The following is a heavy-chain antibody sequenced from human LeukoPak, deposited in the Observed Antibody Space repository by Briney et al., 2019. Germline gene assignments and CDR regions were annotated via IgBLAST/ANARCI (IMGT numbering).Heavy chain of an antibody. V-gene: IGHV4-59*01. CDR1: GGSISSYY. D-gene: IGHD3-10*01. CDR2: IYYSGST. Sequence: SETLSFTCTVSGGSISSYYWSWIRQPPGKGLEWIGYIYYSGSTNYNPSLKSRVTISVDTSKNQFSLKLSSVTAADTAVYYCATNMVRGVIMYYFDYWGQGTLVTVSS. CDR3: ATNMVRGVIMYYFDY. J-gene: IGHJ4*02.